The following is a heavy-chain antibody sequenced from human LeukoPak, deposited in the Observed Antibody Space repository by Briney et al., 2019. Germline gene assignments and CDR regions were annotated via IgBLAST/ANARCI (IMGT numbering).Heavy chain of an antibody. CDR2: ISAYNGNT. J-gene: IGHJ4*02. V-gene: IGHV1-18*01. Sequence: ASVKVSCKASGYTFTSYGISWVRQAPGQGLEWMGWISAYNGNTNYAQKLQGRVTMTTDTSTSTDYMELRSLRSDDTAVYYCARVGGSTDVFDYWGQGTLVTVSS. CDR1: GYTFTSYG. D-gene: IGHD2-2*01. CDR3: ARVGGSTDVFDY.